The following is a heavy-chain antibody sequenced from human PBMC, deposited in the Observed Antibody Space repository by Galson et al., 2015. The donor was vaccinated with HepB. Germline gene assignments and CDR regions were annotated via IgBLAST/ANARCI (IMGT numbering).Heavy chain of an antibody. D-gene: IGHD3-22*01. CDR1: GFTFSSYG. V-gene: IGHV3-30*02. J-gene: IGHJ4*02. CDR3: VRPNYYRVESDY. CDR2: IRYDGSTK. Sequence: SLRLSCAASGFTFSSYGMHRVRQAPGKGLDWVAFIRYDGSTKYYADSVKGRFTISRDNSKNTLYLQMNSLRAEDTAVYYCVRPNYYRVESDYWGQGTLVTVSS.